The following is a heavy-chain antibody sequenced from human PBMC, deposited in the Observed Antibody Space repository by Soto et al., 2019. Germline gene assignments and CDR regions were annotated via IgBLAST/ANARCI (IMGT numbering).Heavy chain of an antibody. V-gene: IGHV3-21*01. CDR2: ISSSSSYI. CDR3: ARDPVGDSRNDY. D-gene: IGHD2-21*02. CDR1: GFTFSSYS. J-gene: IGHJ4*02. Sequence: EVQLVESGGGLVKPGGSLRLSCAASGFTFSSYSMNWVRQAPGKGLEWVSSISSSSSYIYYADSVKGRFTISRDNAKNSLYLQMNSLRAEDTAVYYCARDPVGDSRNDYWGQGTLVTVSS.